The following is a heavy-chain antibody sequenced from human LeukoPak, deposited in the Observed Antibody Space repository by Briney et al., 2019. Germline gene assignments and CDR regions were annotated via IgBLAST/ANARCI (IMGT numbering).Heavy chain of an antibody. CDR1: GFTFSSYA. J-gene: IGHJ4*02. Sequence: GGSLRLSCAASGFTFSSYAMDWVRQAPGKGLEWVAVISYDGSNKYYADSVKGRFTISRDNSKNTLYLQMNSLRAEDTAVYYCARSSVVLRYFDWLPHLAYWGQGTLVTVSS. V-gene: IGHV3-30-3*01. D-gene: IGHD3-9*01. CDR3: ARSSVVLRYFDWLPHLAY. CDR2: ISYDGSNK.